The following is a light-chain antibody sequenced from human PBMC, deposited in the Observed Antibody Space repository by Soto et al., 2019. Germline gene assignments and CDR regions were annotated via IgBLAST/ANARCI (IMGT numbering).Light chain of an antibody. CDR3: QQYGSSVSYT. V-gene: IGKV3-20*01. J-gene: IGKJ2*01. Sequence: EIVLTQSPGTLSLSPGERVTLSCRASQSVYNNYLAWYQQKPGQAPRLLIFGASNRATGIPDRFSGSGSGTDFTLTSSGLEPEYFAEYYGQQYGSSVSYTFGQGTKVEIK. CDR1: QSVYNNY. CDR2: GAS.